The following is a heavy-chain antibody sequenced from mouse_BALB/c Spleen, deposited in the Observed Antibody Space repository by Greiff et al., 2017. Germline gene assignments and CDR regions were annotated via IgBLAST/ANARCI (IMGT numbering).Heavy chain of an antibody. Sequence: EVQLLESGPGLVKPSQSLSLTCTVTGYSITSDYAWNWIRQFPGNKLEWMGYISYSGSTSYNPSLKSRISITRDTSKNQFFLQLNSVTTEDTATYYCAREGYGNYEGWFAYWGQGTLVTVSA. CDR1: GYSITSDYA. D-gene: IGHD2-1*01. J-gene: IGHJ3*01. CDR2: ISYSGST. V-gene: IGHV3-2*02. CDR3: AREGYGNYEGWFAY.